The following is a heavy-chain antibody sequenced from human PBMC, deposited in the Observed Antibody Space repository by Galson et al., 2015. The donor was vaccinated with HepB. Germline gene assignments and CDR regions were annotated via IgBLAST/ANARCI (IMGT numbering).Heavy chain of an antibody. CDR3: AKTSGSSGLWQLVDY. Sequence: SLRLSCAASGFTFTTYGMSWVRQAPGGGLGWVSVISASGGSTYYADSVKGRFTISRDNSKNTVFLQMNSLSVEDTAVYYCAKTSGSSGLWQLVDYWGQGTLVTVSS. J-gene: IGHJ4*02. D-gene: IGHD6-13*01. CDR1: GFTFTTYG. CDR2: ISASGGST. V-gene: IGHV3-23*01.